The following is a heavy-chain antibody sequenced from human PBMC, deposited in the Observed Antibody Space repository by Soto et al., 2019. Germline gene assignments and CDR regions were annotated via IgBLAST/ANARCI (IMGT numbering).Heavy chain of an antibody. D-gene: IGHD6-13*01. CDR2: IYYSGST. CDR3: ARGLGSSWYGRVDY. V-gene: IGHV4-59*12. J-gene: IGHJ4*02. CDR1: GGSISSYY. Sequence: SETLSLTCTVSGGSISSYYWSWIRQPPGKGLEWIGYIYYSGSTNYNPSLKSRVTISVDTSKNQFSLKLSSVTAADTAVYYCARGLGSSWYGRVDYWGQGTLVIVSS.